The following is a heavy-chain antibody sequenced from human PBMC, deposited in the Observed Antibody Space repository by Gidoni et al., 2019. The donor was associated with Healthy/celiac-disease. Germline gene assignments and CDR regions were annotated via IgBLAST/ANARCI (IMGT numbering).Heavy chain of an antibody. J-gene: IGHJ4*02. V-gene: IGHV3-74*01. CDR3: ARGGGYNFDY. Sequence: EVQLVESGGGLVQPGGSLRLSCAASGVTFRNYWMPWVRQAQGKGMVVVSRIKNDGSGTIYADSVKGRFTISRDNAKNTLYPQRNSLRADDTAVYYCARGGGYNFDYWGQGSLVTVSS. D-gene: IGHD5-12*01. CDR1: GVTFRNYW. CDR2: IKNDGSGT.